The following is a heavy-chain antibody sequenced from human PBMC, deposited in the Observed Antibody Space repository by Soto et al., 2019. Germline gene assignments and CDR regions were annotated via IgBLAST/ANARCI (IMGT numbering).Heavy chain of an antibody. J-gene: IGHJ3*02. CDR2: ILVDGRT. V-gene: IGHV3-23*01. CDR1: GFFCSSYD. CDR3: ASATGTGGGAFDI. Sequence: GGSLRLFRAASGFFCSSYDMSWVRQAPGKGLEGVSTILVDGRTFYVDSVKGRFTISRDSSQYTVYLQMNSLTAADTALYYCASATGTGGGAFDICGQGTMVTVSS. D-gene: IGHD2-8*02.